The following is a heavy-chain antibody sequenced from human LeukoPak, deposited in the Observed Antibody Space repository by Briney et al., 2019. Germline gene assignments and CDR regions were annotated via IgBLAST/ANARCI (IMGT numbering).Heavy chain of an antibody. Sequence: GGSLRLSCAASGFTFSSYAMTWFGQAPGKGLRGFSAISGSVGGTYSADSVKGRFTISRDNSKNTLYLQMNSLRAEDTAVYYCAKRTYYDFWSGYYGAETSYSSGIDYWGQGTLVTVSS. CDR3: AKRTYYDFWSGYYGAETSYSSGIDY. J-gene: IGHJ4*02. D-gene: IGHD3-3*01. V-gene: IGHV3-23*01. CDR2: ISGSVGGT. CDR1: GFTFSSYA.